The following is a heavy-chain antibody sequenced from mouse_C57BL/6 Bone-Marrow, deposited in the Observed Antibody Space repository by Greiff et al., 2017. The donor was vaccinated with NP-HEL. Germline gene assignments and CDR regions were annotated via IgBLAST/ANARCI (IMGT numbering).Heavy chain of an antibody. D-gene: IGHD1-1*01. V-gene: IGHV1-64*01. J-gene: IGHJ1*03. CDR3: APYYYGSSHWYFDV. CDR1: GYTFTSYW. CDR2: IHPNSGST. Sequence: QVQLQQPGAELVKPGASVKLSCKASGYTFTSYWMHWVKQRPGQGLEWIGMIHPNSGSTNYNEKFKSKATLTVDKSSSTAYMQLSSLTSEDSAVYYCAPYYYGSSHWYFDVWGTGTTVTVSS.